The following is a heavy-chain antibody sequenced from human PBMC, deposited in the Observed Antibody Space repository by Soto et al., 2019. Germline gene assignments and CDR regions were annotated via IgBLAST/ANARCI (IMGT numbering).Heavy chain of an antibody. J-gene: IGHJ4*02. Sequence: QVQVVESGGGVGQPGRSLRLSCAASGFTFSRYAIHWVRQAPGKGLEWVAVIARDGSNKYYVDSVKGRFTIARDNSKNTLYLQLTSLGAEDTAVYKGSRSRNSAVADSFDFWVQGTLVTVSS. CDR3: SRSRNSAVADSFDF. CDR1: GFTFSRYA. D-gene: IGHD3-10*01. CDR2: IARDGSNK. V-gene: IGHV3-30*04.